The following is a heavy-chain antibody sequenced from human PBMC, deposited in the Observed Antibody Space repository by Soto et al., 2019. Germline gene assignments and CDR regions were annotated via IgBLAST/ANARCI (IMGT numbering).Heavy chain of an antibody. D-gene: IGHD3-9*01. J-gene: IGHJ4*02. CDR2: IRSKAYGGTT. CDR3: TRALYFDWLPPVFDY. Sequence: PGGSLRLSCTASGFTFGDYAMSWFRQAPGKGLEWVGFIRSKAYGGTTEYAASVKGRFTISRDDSKSIAYLQMNSLKTEDTAVYYCTRALYFDWLPPVFDYWGQGTLVTVSS. V-gene: IGHV3-49*03. CDR1: GFTFGDYA.